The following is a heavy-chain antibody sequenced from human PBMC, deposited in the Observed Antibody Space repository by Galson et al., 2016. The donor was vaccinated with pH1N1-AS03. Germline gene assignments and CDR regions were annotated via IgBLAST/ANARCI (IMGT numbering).Heavy chain of an antibody. J-gene: IGHJ4*02. CDR3: ARSTDRWELDS. CDR1: GFTFSGFW. D-gene: IGHD1-26*01. V-gene: IGHV3-74*03. Sequence: SLRLSCAASGFTFSGFWMHWVRQDAGRGLVWVSRINSDGSIITYADSVKGRFTISRDIAKNTLYLQMNSLRGDDTAVYYCARSTDRWELDSWGQGTLVTVSS. CDR2: INSDGSII.